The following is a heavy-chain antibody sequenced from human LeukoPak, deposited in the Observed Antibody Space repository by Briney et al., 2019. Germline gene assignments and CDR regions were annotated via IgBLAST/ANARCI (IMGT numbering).Heavy chain of an antibody. CDR3: ARILSRCSCFDY. D-gene: IGHD2-15*01. J-gene: IGHJ4*02. V-gene: IGHV1-8*01. CDR1: GYSFSSND. CDR2: MNPNSGNT. Sequence: ASVKVSCKASGYSFSSNDINWVRQATGQGLEWMGWMNPNSGNTGHAQKFQGRVTMTKNTSISTAYMELSSLRSEDTAVYYCARILSRCSCFDYWGQGTLVTVSS.